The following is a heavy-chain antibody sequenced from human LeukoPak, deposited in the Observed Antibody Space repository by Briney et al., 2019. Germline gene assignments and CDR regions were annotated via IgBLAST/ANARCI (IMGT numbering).Heavy chain of an antibody. D-gene: IGHD6-13*01. Sequence: PGGSLRLSCAASGFTFSSYAIHWVRQAPGKGLEYVSAISSNGGSTYYANSVKGRFTISRDNSKNTLYLQMGSLRAEDMAVYYCARGIAAAGNIYYYYYYMDVWGKGTTVTVSS. CDR2: ISSNGGST. V-gene: IGHV3-64*01. CDR3: ARGIAAAGNIYYYYYYMDV. CDR1: GFTFSSYA. J-gene: IGHJ6*03.